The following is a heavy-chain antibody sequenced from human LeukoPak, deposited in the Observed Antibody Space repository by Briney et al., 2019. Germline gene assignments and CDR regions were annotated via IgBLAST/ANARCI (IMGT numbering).Heavy chain of an antibody. D-gene: IGHD4-17*01. Sequence: GRPLRLSCAASGFTFRSYGMHWVRQAPGKGLEWVAAISYDGTNKYYADSVKGRFTISRDNSKNTLDLQMDSLRAEDTAVYYCASDYGDYGGTYGFDYWGQGTLVTVSS. CDR2: ISYDGTNK. J-gene: IGHJ4*02. CDR3: ASDYGDYGGTYGFDY. CDR1: GFTFRSYG. V-gene: IGHV3-30*03.